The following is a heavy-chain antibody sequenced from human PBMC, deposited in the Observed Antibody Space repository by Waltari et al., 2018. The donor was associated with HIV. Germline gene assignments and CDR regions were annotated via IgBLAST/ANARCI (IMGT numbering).Heavy chain of an antibody. CDR3: ARGRHSSGYSLWYFDL. Sequence: QVQLQESGPGLVTPSETLSLTCTVSGGSVSSYYWNWSRQPPGKGLEWIAYIYNSGSTNYNPSLKSRVTISVDTSKNQFSLELSSVTAADTAVYYCARGRHSSGYSLWYFDLWGRGTLVTVSS. CDR2: IYNSGST. CDR1: GGSVSSYY. D-gene: IGHD3-22*01. J-gene: IGHJ2*01. V-gene: IGHV4-59*02.